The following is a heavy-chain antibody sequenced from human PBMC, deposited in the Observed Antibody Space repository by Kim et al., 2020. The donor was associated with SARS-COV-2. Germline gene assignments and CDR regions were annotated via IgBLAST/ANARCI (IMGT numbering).Heavy chain of an antibody. J-gene: IGHJ2*01. D-gene: IGHD2-2*02. Sequence: SVEGRFTISRDNSKNTLYLQMNSLGAEDTAVYYCARERGAVTDTDWYFDLWGRGTLVTVSS. CDR3: ARERGAVTDTDWYFDL. V-gene: IGHV3-53*01.